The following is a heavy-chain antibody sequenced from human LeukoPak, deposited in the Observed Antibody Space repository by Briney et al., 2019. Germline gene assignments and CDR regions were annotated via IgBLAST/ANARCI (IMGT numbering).Heavy chain of an antibody. CDR2: ISGSGGSK. J-gene: IGHJ4*02. V-gene: IGHV3-23*01. CDR1: GFTFSSYA. Sequence: GGSLRLSCAASGFTFSSYAMSWVRQAPGKGLEWVSAISGSGGSKYYADSVKGRFTISRDNSKSTLYLQMNSLRAEGTAVYYCARGTITMIVVARKDFDYWGQGTLVTVSS. CDR3: ARGTITMIVVARKDFDY. D-gene: IGHD3-22*01.